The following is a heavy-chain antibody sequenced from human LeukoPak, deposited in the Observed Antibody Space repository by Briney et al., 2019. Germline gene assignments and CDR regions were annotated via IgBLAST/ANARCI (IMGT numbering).Heavy chain of an antibody. CDR1: GFTFSSYE. CDR2: ISSSGSTI. J-gene: IGHJ4*02. CDR3: ARGFGYYYDSSGYQKPPLYYFDY. Sequence: GGSLRLSCAASGFTFSSYEMNWVRQAPGKGLEGVSYISSSGSTIYYADSVKGRFTISRDNAKNSLYLQMNSLRAEDTAVYYCARGFGYYYDSSGYQKPPLYYFDYWGQGTLVTVSS. D-gene: IGHD3-22*01. V-gene: IGHV3-48*03.